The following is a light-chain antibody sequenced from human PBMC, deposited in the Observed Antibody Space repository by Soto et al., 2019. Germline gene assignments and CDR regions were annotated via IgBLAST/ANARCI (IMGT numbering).Light chain of an antibody. J-gene: IGLJ1*01. CDR3: SSYTSSFSYV. V-gene: IGLV2-14*01. CDR2: EVS. Sequence: QSALTQPPSFSGSPEQSNTIPCTRTSSADGGYNYVLWYHQHPGKAPKLMIYEVSTRHSGVSNRFSGSKSGNTASLTISGLEAEDEADYYCSSYTSSFSYVFGTGTKVTVL. CDR1: SSADGGYNY.